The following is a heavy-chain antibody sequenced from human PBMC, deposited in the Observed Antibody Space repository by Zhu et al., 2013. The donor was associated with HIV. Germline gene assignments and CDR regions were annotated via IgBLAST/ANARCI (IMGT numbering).Heavy chain of an antibody. CDR1: GFTFSSYG. V-gene: IGHV3-33*01. CDR2: IWYDGSNK. D-gene: IGHD6-19*01. CDR3: ARAAVAGKSRGAFDI. Sequence: VQLVESGGGVVQPGRSLRLSCAASGFTFSSYGMHWVRQAPGKGLEWVAVIWYDGSNKYYADSVKGRFTISRDNSKNTLYLQMNSLRAEDTAVYYCARAAVAGKSRGAFDIWGQGTMVTVSS. J-gene: IGHJ3*02.